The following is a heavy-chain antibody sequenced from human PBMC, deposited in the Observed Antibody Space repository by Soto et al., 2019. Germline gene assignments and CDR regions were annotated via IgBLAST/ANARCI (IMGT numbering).Heavy chain of an antibody. CDR1: GGSISSYY. CDR2: IYTSGST. J-gene: IGHJ5*02. V-gene: IGHV4-4*07. Sequence: SETLSLTCTVSGGSISSYYWSWIRQPAGKGLEWIGRIYTSGSTNYNPSLKGRVTISVDTSTNQFSLRLTSVTAADTAVYYCTRRYNWNDYYFDPWGQGTLVTVSS. CDR3: TRRYNWNDYYFDP. D-gene: IGHD1-20*01.